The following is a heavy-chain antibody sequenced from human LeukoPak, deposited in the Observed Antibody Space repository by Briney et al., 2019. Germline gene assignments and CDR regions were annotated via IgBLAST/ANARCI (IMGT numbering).Heavy chain of an antibody. Sequence: GGSLRLSCAASGFTFSSYDMSWVRQAPGEGLEWVSAVSTSGGSTYYADSVKGRFTISRDNSKNTVNLHMSSLRAEDTAVYYCARDPVTPDYFGSGRETYWGQGTLVTVSS. CDR3: ARDPVTPDYFGSGRETY. CDR1: GFTFSSYD. J-gene: IGHJ4*02. V-gene: IGHV3-23*01. CDR2: VSTSGGST. D-gene: IGHD3-10*01.